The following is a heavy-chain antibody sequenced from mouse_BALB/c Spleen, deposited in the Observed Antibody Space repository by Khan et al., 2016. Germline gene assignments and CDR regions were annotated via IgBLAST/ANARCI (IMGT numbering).Heavy chain of an antibody. CDR2: INTYSGES. D-gene: IGHD1-1*01. Sequence: QIQLVQSGPELKKPGKTVKISCKASGYTFTNYGMNWVKQAPGKGLKWMGWINTYSGESTYADDFKGRFAFSLETSANTAYLQINNLKNEDTATYFCARYRYNDGSSRYFDVWGAGTTVTVAS. J-gene: IGHJ1*01. V-gene: IGHV9-3-1*01. CDR1: GYTFTNYG. CDR3: ARYRYNDGSSRYFDV.